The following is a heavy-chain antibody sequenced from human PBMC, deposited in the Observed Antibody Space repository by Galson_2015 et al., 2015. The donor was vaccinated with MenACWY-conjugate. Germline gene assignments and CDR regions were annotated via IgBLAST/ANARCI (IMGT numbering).Heavy chain of an antibody. CDR2: VYYSGST. CDR3: ARHYYYSNGPHDY. CDR1: GGSINSNNYH. D-gene: IGHD3-22*01. Sequence: ETLSLTCTVSGGSINSNNYHWGWIRQTPGKGLEWIGSVYYSGSTYYNPSLNSRVTISVDTSENQFTLKLSSVTAADTAVYYCARHYYYSNGPHDYWGQGTLVTVSS. V-gene: IGHV4-39*01. J-gene: IGHJ4*02.